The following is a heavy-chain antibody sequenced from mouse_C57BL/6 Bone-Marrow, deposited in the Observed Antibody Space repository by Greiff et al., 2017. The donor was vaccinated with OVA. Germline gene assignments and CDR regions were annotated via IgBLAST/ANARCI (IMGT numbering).Heavy chain of an antibody. CDR3: ASIPCYYYGSRNWYFDV. CDR2: IWTGGGT. D-gene: IGHD1-1*01. Sequence: VMLVESGPGLVAPSQSLSITCTVSGFSLTSYAISWVRQPPGKGLEWLGVIWTGGGTNYNSALKSRLSISKDNSKSQVFLKMNSLQTNDTARYDCASIPCYYYGSRNWYFDVWGTGTTVTVSS. CDR1: GFSLTSYA. V-gene: IGHV2-9-1*01. J-gene: IGHJ1*03.